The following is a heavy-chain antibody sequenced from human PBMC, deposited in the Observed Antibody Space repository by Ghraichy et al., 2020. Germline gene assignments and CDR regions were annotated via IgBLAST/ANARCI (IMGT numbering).Heavy chain of an antibody. CDR1: GGSISSYY. CDR3: ARVRAIHYDFWSGGGAYMDV. J-gene: IGHJ6*02. CDR2: IYYSGCT. D-gene: IGHD3-3*01. Sequence: SETLSLTCTVSGGSISSYYWSWIRQPPGKGLEWIGYIYYSGCTNYNPSLKSRVTISVDTSKNQFSLKRSSGTAADTAVYYCARVRAIHYDFWSGGGAYMDVWGQGTTVTVSS. V-gene: IGHV4-59*01.